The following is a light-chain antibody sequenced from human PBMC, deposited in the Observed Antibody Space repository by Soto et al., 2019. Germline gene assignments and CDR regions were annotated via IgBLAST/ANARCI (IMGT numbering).Light chain of an antibody. CDR2: DAS. V-gene: IGKV1-39*01. CDR1: QSISRY. CDR3: QQSYGSPPFT. Sequence: DIQMTQSPSPLSASVGDRVYITCRTSQSISRYLNWYQAKPGKAPKLLIYDASTLDSGVPSRFSGSGSGTDFTLTISSLQPEDSATYYCQQSYGSPPFTFGPGTRVDI. J-gene: IGKJ3*01.